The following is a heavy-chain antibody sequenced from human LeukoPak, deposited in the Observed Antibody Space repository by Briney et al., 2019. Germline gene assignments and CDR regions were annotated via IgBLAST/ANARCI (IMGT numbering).Heavy chain of an antibody. CDR2: IIPIFGTA. D-gene: IGHD3-9*01. CDR1: GGTFSSYA. V-gene: IGHV1-69*05. Sequence: SVKVSCKASGGTFSSYAISWVRQAPGQGLEWMGGIIPIFGTANYAQKFQGGVTITTDESTSTAYMELSSLRSEDTAVYYCARSSDYDILTGYTFFDYWGQGTLVTVSS. CDR3: ARSSDYDILTGYTFFDY. J-gene: IGHJ4*02.